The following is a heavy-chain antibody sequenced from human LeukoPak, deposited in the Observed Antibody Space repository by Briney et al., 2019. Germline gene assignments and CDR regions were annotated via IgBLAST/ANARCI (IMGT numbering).Heavy chain of an antibody. D-gene: IGHD1-14*01. CDR3: ARDRTTLDFDY. Sequence: ASVKVSCKASGYTFTSYYMHWVRQAPGQGLEWMGIINPSGGSTSYAQRFQGRVTMTRDTSTSTVYMELSSLRSEDTAVYYCARDRTTLDFDYWGQGTLVTVSS. CDR2: INPSGGST. V-gene: IGHV1-46*01. J-gene: IGHJ4*02. CDR1: GYTFTSYY.